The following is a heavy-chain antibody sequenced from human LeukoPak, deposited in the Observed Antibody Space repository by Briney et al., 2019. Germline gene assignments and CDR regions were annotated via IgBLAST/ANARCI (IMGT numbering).Heavy chain of an antibody. V-gene: IGHV1-2*02. Sequence: ASVKVSCKASGYTFTGYYMHWVRQAPGQGLEWMGRISPTRGGTKYAQKFLGRVSMTRDTSISTSYMELSSLRPDDTAVYYCASLEYASGSSNSYYYYDGRDIWGQGTMVTVSS. CDR3: ASLEYASGSSNSYYYYDGRDI. CDR2: ISPTRGGT. CDR1: GYTFTGYY. J-gene: IGHJ6*02. D-gene: IGHD3-10*01.